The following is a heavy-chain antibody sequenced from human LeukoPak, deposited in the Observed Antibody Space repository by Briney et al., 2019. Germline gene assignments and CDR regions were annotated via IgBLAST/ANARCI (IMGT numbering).Heavy chain of an antibody. Sequence: GGSLRLSCAASGFTFSSYAMSWVRQAPGKGLEWVSAISGSGGNTYYADSVKGRFTISRDNSKKTLYLQMNSLRAEDTAVYYCAKGGLLVASFDYWGQGTLVTVSS. CDR3: AKGGLLVASFDY. D-gene: IGHD5-12*01. CDR1: GFTFSSYA. J-gene: IGHJ4*02. V-gene: IGHV3-23*01. CDR2: ISGSGGNT.